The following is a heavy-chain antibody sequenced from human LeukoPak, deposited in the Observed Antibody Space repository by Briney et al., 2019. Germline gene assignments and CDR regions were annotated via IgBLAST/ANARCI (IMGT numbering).Heavy chain of an antibody. V-gene: IGHV3-74*01. CDR1: GFTFSSYW. J-gene: IGHJ1*01. CDR2: INSDGSST. Sequence: GGSLRLSCAASGFTFSSYWMHWVRQVPGKGLVWVSRINSDGSSTSYEDSVKGRFTIFRDNAKNTLYLQMNGLRAEDTALYYCARVSSDSGSFYSDWGQGTLVTVSS. D-gene: IGHD3-10*01. CDR3: ARVSSDSGSFYSD.